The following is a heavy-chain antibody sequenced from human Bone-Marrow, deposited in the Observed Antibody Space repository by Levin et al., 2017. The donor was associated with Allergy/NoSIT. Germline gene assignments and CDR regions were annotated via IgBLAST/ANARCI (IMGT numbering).Heavy chain of an antibody. CDR2: ISYDGSNK. CDR1: GFTFSSYA. J-gene: IGHJ4*02. Sequence: AGGSLRLSCAASGFTFSSYAMHWVRQAPGKGLEWVAVISYDGSNKYYADSVKGRFTISRDNSKNTLYLQMNSLRAEDTAVYYCARFARSGAGTHFDYWGQGTLVTVSS. CDR3: ARFARSGAGTHFDY. V-gene: IGHV3-30-3*01. D-gene: IGHD6-19*01.